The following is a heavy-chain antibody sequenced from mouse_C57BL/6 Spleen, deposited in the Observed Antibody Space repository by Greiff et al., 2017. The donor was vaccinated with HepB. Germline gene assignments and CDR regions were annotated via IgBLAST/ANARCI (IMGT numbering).Heavy chain of an antibody. CDR2: ISYDGSN. V-gene: IGHV3-6*01. CDR1: GYSITSGYY. J-gene: IGHJ1*03. CDR3: ARGKDYYDYPDWYFDV. Sequence: EVKLMESGPGLVKPSQSLSLTCSVTGYSITSGYYWNWIRQFPGNKLEWMGYISYDGSNNYNPSLKNRISITRDTSKNQFFLKLNSVTTEDTATYYCARGKDYYDYPDWYFDVWGTGTTVTVSS. D-gene: IGHD2-4*01.